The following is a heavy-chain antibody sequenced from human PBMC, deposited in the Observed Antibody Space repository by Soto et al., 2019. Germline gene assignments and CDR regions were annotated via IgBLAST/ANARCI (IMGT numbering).Heavy chain of an antibody. CDR3: AREGALGGQWLVQVDY. CDR1: VFTFSSYD. V-gene: IGHV3-13*04. D-gene: IGHD6-19*01. Sequence: GGSLRLSCSASVFTFSSYDMHWVRQGTGKGLEWVSAIGTTGDTYYAGSVKGRFTISRENAKNQFSLKLSSVTAADTAVYYCAREGALGGQWLVQVDYWGQGTLVTVSS. CDR2: IGTTGDT. J-gene: IGHJ4*02.